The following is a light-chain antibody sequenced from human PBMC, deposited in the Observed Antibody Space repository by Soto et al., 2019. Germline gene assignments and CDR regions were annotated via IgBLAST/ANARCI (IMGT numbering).Light chain of an antibody. CDR3: QQTDTFPRT. CDR2: KAS. CDR1: QRISSW. J-gene: IGKJ1*01. V-gene: IGKV1-5*03. Sequence: DIQMTQSPSTLSASVGDRVTITCRASQRISSWLAWYQQKPGKAPRLLIQKASSLESGVPSRFSGSGSGTEFTLSISSLQPDDFATYYCQQTDTFPRTFGQGTKVEMK.